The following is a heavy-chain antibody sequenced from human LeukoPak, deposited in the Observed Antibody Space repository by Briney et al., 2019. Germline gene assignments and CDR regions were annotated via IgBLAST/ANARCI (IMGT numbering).Heavy chain of an antibody. CDR1: GFXFSSYS. CDR2: ISSSSSYI. Sequence: GGSLRLSCGASGFXFSSYSMNWVRQAPGKGLEWVSSISSSSSYIYYADSVKGRFTISRDNAKNSLYLQMNSLRAEDTAVYYCARDWGGYCSGGSCYPGYWGQGTLVTVSS. D-gene: IGHD2-15*01. J-gene: IGHJ4*02. CDR3: ARDWGGYCSGGSCYPGY. V-gene: IGHV3-21*01.